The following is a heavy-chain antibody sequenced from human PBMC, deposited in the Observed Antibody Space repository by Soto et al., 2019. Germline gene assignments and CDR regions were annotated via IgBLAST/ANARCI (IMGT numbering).Heavy chain of an antibody. CDR1: GYTFTNYG. CDR3: ARDRHYASGGANWFDP. D-gene: IGHD3-10*01. J-gene: IGHJ5*02. Sequence: QVQLVQSGAEVKKPGASVKVSCKASGYTFTNYGISWVRQAPGQGLEWMGRISTYNGNTNYEQKLQGRVTMTTDTSTSTAYMGLRSLGSDDTAVYYCARDRHYASGGANWFDPWGQGTLVTVSS. V-gene: IGHV1-18*01. CDR2: ISTYNGNT.